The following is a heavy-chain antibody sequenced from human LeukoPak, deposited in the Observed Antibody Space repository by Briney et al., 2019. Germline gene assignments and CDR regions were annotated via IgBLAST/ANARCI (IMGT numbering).Heavy chain of an antibody. Sequence: SQTLSLTCSVSGGTVTTHYWSWLRQPPGKGLEWIGYVHHTDRPNFNPALKSRVTISLDTSKNRFSLKLTSVTAADAAVYFCARDRRREGVHAFDVWGRGTMVTVFS. V-gene: IGHV4-59*02. CDR1: GGTVTTHY. CDR3: ARDRRREGVHAFDV. J-gene: IGHJ3*01. CDR2: VHHTDRP. D-gene: IGHD1-14*01.